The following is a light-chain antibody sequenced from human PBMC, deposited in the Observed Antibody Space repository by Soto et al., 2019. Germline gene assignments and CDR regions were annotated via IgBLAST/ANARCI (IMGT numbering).Light chain of an antibody. Sequence: QSVLTQPASVSGSPGQSITISCIGTSSDFGAYNLFSWYQQHPGRAPKLIIYEGTKRPSGVSNRFSGSKSGNTASLTVSGLQAEDEADYFCCSYAATFSLFGGGTQLTVL. CDR2: EGT. V-gene: IGLV2-23*01. CDR3: CSYAATFSL. CDR1: SSDFGAYNL. J-gene: IGLJ3*02.